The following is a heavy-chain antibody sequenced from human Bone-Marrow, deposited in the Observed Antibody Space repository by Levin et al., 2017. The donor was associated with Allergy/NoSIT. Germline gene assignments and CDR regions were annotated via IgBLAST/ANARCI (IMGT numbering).Heavy chain of an antibody. CDR3: ARRASPKAFDM. Sequence: ESLKISCQASGYRFSSHWIAWVRQTPETGLEWMANIYPSDSDTRYHPSFEGQVTVSVDKSITTAYLQWTSLKASDTAIYYCARRASPKAFDMWGQGTMVTVSS. CDR1: GYRFSSHW. V-gene: IGHV5-51*01. J-gene: IGHJ3*02. CDR2: IYPSDSDT.